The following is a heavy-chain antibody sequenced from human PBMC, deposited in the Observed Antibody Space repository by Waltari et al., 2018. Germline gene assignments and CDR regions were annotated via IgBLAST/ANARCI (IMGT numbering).Heavy chain of an antibody. D-gene: IGHD3-16*02. J-gene: IGHJ4*02. Sequence: QLQLKESGPGLVKPSETLSLTCTVSGGSISSSSYYWGWIRQTPGKGLEWIGSIYYSGSTYYNPSLKSRLTISVDTSKNQFSLKLSSVTAADTAVYYCARQNYDYVWGSYRPGIDYWGQGTLVTVSS. CDR2: IYYSGST. CDR1: GGSISSSSYY. V-gene: IGHV4-39*01. CDR3: ARQNYDYVWGSYRPGIDY.